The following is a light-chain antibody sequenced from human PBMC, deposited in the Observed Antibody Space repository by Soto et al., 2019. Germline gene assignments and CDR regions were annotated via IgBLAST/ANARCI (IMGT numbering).Light chain of an antibody. CDR1: QSLNRD. V-gene: IGKV3D-15*01. CDR2: GAS. Sequence: IVMTQSPATLSMSPGERATLSCRASQSLNRDLAWYQQKPGQSPRLLIYGASNRATGIPDRFSGSGSGTEFTLTISSLQSEDFAVYYCQQYNNWPSLTFGQGTRLEIK. CDR3: QQYNNWPSLT. J-gene: IGKJ5*01.